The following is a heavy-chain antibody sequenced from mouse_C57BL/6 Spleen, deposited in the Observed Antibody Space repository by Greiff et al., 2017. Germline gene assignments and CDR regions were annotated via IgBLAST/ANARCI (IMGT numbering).Heavy chain of an antibody. V-gene: IGHV2-3*01. CDR2: IWGDGST. Sequence: VKLVESGPGLVAPSQSLSITCTVSGFSLTSYGVSWVRQPPGKGLEWLGVIWGDGSTNYHSALISRLSISKDNSKSQVFLKLNSLQTDDTATYYWAKGGGRIYYGYDGYAMDYWGQGTSVTVSS. J-gene: IGHJ4*01. D-gene: IGHD2-2*01. CDR1: GFSLTSYG. CDR3: AKGGGRIYYGYDGYAMDY.